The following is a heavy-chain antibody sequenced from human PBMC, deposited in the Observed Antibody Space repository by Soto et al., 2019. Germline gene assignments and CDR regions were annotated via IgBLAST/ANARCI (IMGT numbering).Heavy chain of an antibody. D-gene: IGHD3-3*01. V-gene: IGHV4-34*01. CDR1: GGSFSGYY. J-gene: IGHJ4*02. Sequence: PSETLSLTCAVYGGSFSGYYWSWIRQPPGKGLEWIGEINHSGSTNYNPSLKSRVTISVDTSKNQFSLKLSSVTAADTAVYYCARGHPLSYDFWSGSSPRYFDYWGQGTLVTVSS. CDR2: INHSGST. CDR3: ARGHPLSYDFWSGSSPRYFDY.